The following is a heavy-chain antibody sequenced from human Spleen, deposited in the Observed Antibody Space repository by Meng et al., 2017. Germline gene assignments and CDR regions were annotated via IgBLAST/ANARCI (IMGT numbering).Heavy chain of an antibody. Sequence: QAQLLQSGAAVKRPGASVKVSCKASDYTFTGYGVSWVRQAPGQGLEWMAWLGAHDGDTSHAPKFQGRVTVSADRPTATAYMELRSLRSDDTAVYYCARGTPGRSYSDYWGQGTLVTVSS. J-gene: IGHJ4*02. CDR1: DYTFTGYG. V-gene: IGHV1-18*01. D-gene: IGHD3-10*01. CDR2: LGAHDGDT. CDR3: ARGTPGRSYSDY.